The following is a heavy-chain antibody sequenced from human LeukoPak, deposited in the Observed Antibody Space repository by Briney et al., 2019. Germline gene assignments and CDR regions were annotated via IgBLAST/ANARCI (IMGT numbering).Heavy chain of an antibody. J-gene: IGHJ4*02. Sequence: SETLSLTCTVSGGSISSDDYYWSWIRQPAGKGLEWIGLIYTSGSTNYNPSLKSRVTMSLDTSKNQFSLRLSSVTAADTAVYYCAREVASLDSWGQGTLVTVSS. CDR3: AREVASLDS. CDR2: IYTSGST. D-gene: IGHD2-21*01. CDR1: GGSISSDDYY. V-gene: IGHV4-61*02.